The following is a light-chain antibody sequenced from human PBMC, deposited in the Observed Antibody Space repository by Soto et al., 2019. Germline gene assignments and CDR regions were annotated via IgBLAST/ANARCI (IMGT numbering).Light chain of an antibody. CDR1: QRISIY. Sequence: DIQMTQSPSSLSASIGDRVIITCRASQRISIYLNWYQQKPGKAPNLLIFAASSLQSGVPSRFSGSGSGTDFTLTISSLQPDDFATYYCQQSYKAPRYTFGQGTKRESK. CDR3: QQSYKAPRYT. V-gene: IGKV1-39*01. J-gene: IGKJ2*01. CDR2: AAS.